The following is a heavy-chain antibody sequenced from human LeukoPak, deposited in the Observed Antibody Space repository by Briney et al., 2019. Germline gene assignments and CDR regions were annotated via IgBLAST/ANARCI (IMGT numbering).Heavy chain of an antibody. D-gene: IGHD6-19*01. J-gene: IGHJ4*02. CDR2: IYTSGST. CDR1: GGSISSYY. Sequence: PSETLSLTCTVSGGSISSYYWSWIRQPAGKGLEWIGRIYTSGSTNYNPSLKSRVTMSVDTSKNQFSLKLSSVTAADTAVYYCASSTGDPIAVARFDYWGQGTLVTVSS. CDR3: ASSTGDPIAVARFDY. V-gene: IGHV4-4*07.